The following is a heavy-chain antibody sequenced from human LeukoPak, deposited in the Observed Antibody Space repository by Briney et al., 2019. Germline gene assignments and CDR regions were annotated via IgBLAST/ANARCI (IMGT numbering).Heavy chain of an antibody. CDR1: TGSFSGYY. CDR3: TRDTGTTGEVKFDP. J-gene: IGHJ5*02. D-gene: IGHD4-17*01. CDR2: IYTSGST. Sequence: SETLSLACAVYTGSFSGYYWSWIRQPAGKGLEWIGRIYTSGSTTYNPSLKSRVTMSVDTSKSQFSLNLMSVTAADTAVYYCTRDTGTTGEVKFDPWGQGTLVTVSS. V-gene: IGHV4-4*07.